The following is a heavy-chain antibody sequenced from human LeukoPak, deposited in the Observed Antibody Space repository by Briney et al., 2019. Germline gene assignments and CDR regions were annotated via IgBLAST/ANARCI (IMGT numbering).Heavy chain of an antibody. CDR2: IYTSAIISGNT. CDR1: GASISSYY. D-gene: IGHD3-22*01. CDR3: ARDRYYYDSSGYYSAFDT. V-gene: IGHV4-4*07. J-gene: IGHJ3*02. Sequence: SKTLSLTCTVSGASISSYYWSWIRQPPGKGLEWIGRIYTSAIISGNTNYNPSLKSRVTMSVDTSKNQFSLRLRSVTAADTAVYYCARDRYYYDSSGYYSAFDTWGQGTMVTVSS.